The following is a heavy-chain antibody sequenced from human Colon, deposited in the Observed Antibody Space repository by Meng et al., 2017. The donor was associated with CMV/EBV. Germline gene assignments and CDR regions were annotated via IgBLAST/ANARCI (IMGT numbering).Heavy chain of an antibody. Sequence: LRLSCTVSGGSVNSNNYYWSWIRQPPGKGLEWIGHIYYSGTTYYNPSLKSRVTISIDTSKNEFPLRLSSVTAADTAVYYCARDVTMTTITSYGMDVWGQGTTVTVSS. CDR1: GGSVNSNNYY. J-gene: IGHJ6*02. CDR2: IYYSGTT. V-gene: IGHV4-30-4*08. D-gene: IGHD4-11*01. CDR3: ARDVTMTTITSYGMDV.